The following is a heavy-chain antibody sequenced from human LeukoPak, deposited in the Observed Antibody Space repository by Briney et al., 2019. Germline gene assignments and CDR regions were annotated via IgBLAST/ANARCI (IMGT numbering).Heavy chain of an antibody. CDR1: GGTFGSYA. Sequence: ASVKVSCKASGGTFGSYAISWVRQAPGQGLEWMGGIIPIFGTANYAQKFQGRVTITTDESTSTAYMELSSLRSEDTAVYYCATSLNYYYYYMDVWGKGTTVTVSS. CDR2: IIPIFGTA. J-gene: IGHJ6*03. CDR3: ATSLNYYYYYMDV. V-gene: IGHV1-69*05.